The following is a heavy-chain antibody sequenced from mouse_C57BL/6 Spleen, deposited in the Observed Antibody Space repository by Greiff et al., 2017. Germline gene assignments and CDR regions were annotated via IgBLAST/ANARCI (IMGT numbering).Heavy chain of an antibody. J-gene: IGHJ2*01. CDR1: GYAFSSSW. CDR2: IYPGDGDT. D-gene: IGHD4-1*02. CDR3: ARRPNWGGFDD. Sequence: VQLQESGPELVKPGASVKISCKASGYAFSSSWMNWVKQRPGKGLEWIGRIYPGDGDTNYNGKFKGKATLTADKSSSTAYMQLSSLTSEDSAVYVCARRPNWGGFDDWGQGTTLTVSS. V-gene: IGHV1-82*01.